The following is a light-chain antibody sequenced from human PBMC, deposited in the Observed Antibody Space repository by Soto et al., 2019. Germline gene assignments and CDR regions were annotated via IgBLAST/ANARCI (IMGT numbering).Light chain of an antibody. Sequence: VLTQPPSMSAAPGQKVMIPCSGSSSNIGNNYVSWYQQLPGTAPKLLIYDNNKRPSGIPDRFSGSKAGTAATLGITGLQTGDEVDYYCGTWDSSLSAYVFGTGTKVT. CDR2: DNN. CDR1: SSNIGNNY. J-gene: IGLJ1*01. V-gene: IGLV1-51*01. CDR3: GTWDSSLSAYV.